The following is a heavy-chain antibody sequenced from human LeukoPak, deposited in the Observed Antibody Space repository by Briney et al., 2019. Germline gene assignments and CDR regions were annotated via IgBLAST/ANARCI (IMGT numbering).Heavy chain of an antibody. V-gene: IGHV3-30*18. D-gene: IGHD2/OR15-2a*01. Sequence: PGGSLRLSCAASGFPFSSSGMHWVRQAPGKGLEWVAVTSYDGTNKYYADSVKGRFTISRDNSKNTLYLQMNSLRAEDTAVYYCAKGYYDSTTNYYYYGIDVWGQGTAVTVSS. CDR1: GFPFSSSG. J-gene: IGHJ6*02. CDR2: TSYDGTNK. CDR3: AKGYYDSTTNYYYYGIDV.